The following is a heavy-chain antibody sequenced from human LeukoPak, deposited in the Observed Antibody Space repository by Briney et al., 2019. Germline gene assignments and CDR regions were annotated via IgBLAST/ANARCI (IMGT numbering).Heavy chain of an antibody. D-gene: IGHD4-23*01. Sequence: TGGSLRLSCAASGFTFSSYWMHWVRQAPGKGLVWVSRINSDGSSTTYADSVRGRFTISRDNAKNTLYLQMNSLRAEDTAVYYCTRVSSSGGNSDYWGQGTLVTVSS. CDR3: TRVSSSGGNSDY. J-gene: IGHJ4*02. V-gene: IGHV3-74*01. CDR2: INSDGSST. CDR1: GFTFSSYW.